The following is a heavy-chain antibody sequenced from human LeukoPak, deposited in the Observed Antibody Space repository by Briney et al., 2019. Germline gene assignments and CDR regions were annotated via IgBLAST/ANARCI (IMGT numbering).Heavy chain of an antibody. CDR1: GVSFSGYY. CDR3: ARRRYYFDY. D-gene: IGHD4-17*01. CDR2: INHSGST. V-gene: IGHV4-34*01. Sequence: PSETLSLTCAVYGVSFSGYYWSWIRQPPGKGLEWIREINHSGSTNYNPSLKSRVTISVDTSKNQFSLKLSSVTAADTAVYYCARRRYYFDYWGQGTLVTVSS. J-gene: IGHJ4*02.